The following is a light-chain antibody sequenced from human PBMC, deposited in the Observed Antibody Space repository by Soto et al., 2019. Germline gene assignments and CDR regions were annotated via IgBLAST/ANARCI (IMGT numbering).Light chain of an antibody. CDR3: QHYANWPLT. CDR1: HSVSSR. J-gene: IGKJ4*01. CDR2: EAS. Sequence: EIVMTQSPATLSVSPGERATLSCRASHSVSSRLAWYQQKPGQAPRLLIYEASTRATGLPARFSGSGSGTAFTLTISSLQSEDFAVYYCQHYANWPLTFGGGTKVEIK. V-gene: IGKV3-15*01.